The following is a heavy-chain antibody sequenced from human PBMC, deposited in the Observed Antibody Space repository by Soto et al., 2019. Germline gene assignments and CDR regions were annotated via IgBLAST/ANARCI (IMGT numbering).Heavy chain of an antibody. CDR3: ARDGGGSGWYKGQYYFDY. V-gene: IGHV1-2*02. D-gene: IGHD6-19*01. Sequence: ASVKVSCKASGYTFTGYYMHWVRQAPGQGLEWMGWINPNSGGTNYAQKFQGRVTMTRDTSISTAYMELSRLRSDDTAVYYCARDGGGSGWYKGQYYFDYWGQGTLVTVSS. J-gene: IGHJ4*02. CDR1: GYTFTGYY. CDR2: INPNSGGT.